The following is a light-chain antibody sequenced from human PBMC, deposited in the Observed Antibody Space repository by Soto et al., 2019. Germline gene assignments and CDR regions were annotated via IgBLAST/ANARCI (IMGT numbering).Light chain of an antibody. J-gene: IGKJ5*01. CDR3: QQYGSSPPIT. V-gene: IGKV3-20*01. CDR1: QSVTSSY. CDR2: GAS. Sequence: EIVLTPSPGTLSLSPGERATLSCRASQSVTSSYLASYQQKPGQPPRLLIYGASSRATGIPDRFSGSGSGTDFTLTISRLEPEDFAVYYCQQYGSSPPITFGQGTRLEIK.